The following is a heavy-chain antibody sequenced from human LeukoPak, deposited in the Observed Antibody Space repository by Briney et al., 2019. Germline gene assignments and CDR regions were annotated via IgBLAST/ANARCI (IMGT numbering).Heavy chain of an antibody. CDR2: ISGGST. CDR3: AKDRRPTYYYDSSGYYFKDAFHI. D-gene: IGHD3-22*01. Sequence: GGSLRLSCAASGFTVSSNEMSWVRQAPGKGLEWVSSISGGSTYYADSRKGRFTISRDNSKNTLYLQMNSLRAEDTAVYYCAKDRRPTYYYDSSGYYFKDAFHIWGQGTMVTVSS. CDR1: GFTVSSNE. V-gene: IGHV3-38-3*01. J-gene: IGHJ3*02.